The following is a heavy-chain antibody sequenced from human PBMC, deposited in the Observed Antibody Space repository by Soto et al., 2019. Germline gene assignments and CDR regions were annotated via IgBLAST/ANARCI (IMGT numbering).Heavy chain of an antibody. Sequence: GGSLRLSCAASGFTFSSYSMNWVRQAPGKGLEWVSYISSSSSTIYYADSVKGRFTISRDNAKNSLYLQMNSLRDEDTAVYYCGGVGGGIVEVPAAMDNYGMDAWGQGTMVTVSS. D-gene: IGHD2-2*01. CDR2: ISSSSSTI. V-gene: IGHV3-48*02. CDR3: GGVGGGIVEVPAAMDNYGMDA. J-gene: IGHJ6*02. CDR1: GFTFSSYS.